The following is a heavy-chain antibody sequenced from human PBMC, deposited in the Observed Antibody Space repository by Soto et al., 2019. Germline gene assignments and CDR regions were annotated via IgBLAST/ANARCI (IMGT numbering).Heavy chain of an antibody. CDR1: GFTFDDYA. V-gene: IGHV3-9*03. J-gene: IGHJ4*02. Sequence: EVQLVESGGGLVQPGRSLRLSCAASGFTFDDYAMHWVRQAPGKGLEWVSGISWNSGSIGYADSVKGRFTISRDNAKNSLYLQMNSLRGEEMALYYCAKDKEAKGGPVDYWGQGTLVTVSS. CDR3: AKDKEAKGGPVDY. CDR2: ISWNSGSI. D-gene: IGHD1-26*01.